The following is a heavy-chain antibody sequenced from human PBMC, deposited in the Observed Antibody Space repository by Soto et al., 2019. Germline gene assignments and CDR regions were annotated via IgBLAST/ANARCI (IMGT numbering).Heavy chain of an antibody. D-gene: IGHD6-6*01. Sequence: SETLSLTCTVSGGSISSGDYYWSWIRQPPGKGLEWIGYIYYSGSTYYNPSLKSRVTISVDTSKNQFSLKLSSVTAADTAVYYCARVGSIAAPQYFQHWGQGTLVTVSS. V-gene: IGHV4-30-4*01. J-gene: IGHJ1*01. CDR3: ARVGSIAAPQYFQH. CDR1: GGSISSGDYY. CDR2: IYYSGST.